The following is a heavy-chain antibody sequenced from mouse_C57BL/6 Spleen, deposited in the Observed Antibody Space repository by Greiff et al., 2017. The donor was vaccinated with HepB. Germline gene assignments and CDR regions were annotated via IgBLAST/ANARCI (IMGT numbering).Heavy chain of an antibody. Sequence: EVQLQESGPGLVKPSQSLSLTCSVTGYSITSGYYWNWIRQFPGNKLEWMGYISYDGSNNYNPSLKNRISITRDTSKNQFFLKLNSVTTEDTATYYCARYYSNYVGAMDYWGQGTSVTVSS. CDR3: ARYYSNYVGAMDY. J-gene: IGHJ4*01. CDR2: ISYDGSN. D-gene: IGHD2-5*01. CDR1: GYSITSGYY. V-gene: IGHV3-6*01.